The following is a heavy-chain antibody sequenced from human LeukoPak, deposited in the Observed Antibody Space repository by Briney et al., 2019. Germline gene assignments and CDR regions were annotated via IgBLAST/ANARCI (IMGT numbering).Heavy chain of an antibody. CDR1: GFTFSSYS. D-gene: IGHD6-19*01. J-gene: IGHJ4*02. CDR3: ARSEAVADPYFDY. CDR2: ISSSSYI. Sequence: PGGSLRLSCAASGFTFSSYSMNWVRQAPGKGLEWVSSISSSSYIYYADSVEGRFTISRDNAKNSLYLQMNSLRAEDTAVYYCARSEAVADPYFDYWGQGTLVTVSS. V-gene: IGHV3-21*01.